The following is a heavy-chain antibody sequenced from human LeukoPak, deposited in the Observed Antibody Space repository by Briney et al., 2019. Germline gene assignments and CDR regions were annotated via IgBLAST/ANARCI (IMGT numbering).Heavy chain of an antibody. D-gene: IGHD3-3*01. V-gene: IGHV3-33*01. CDR3: AREGRFYGMDV. Sequence: SGGSLRLSCAASGFTFSSYGMHWVRQAPGKGLEWVAVIWYDGSNKYYADSVKGRFTISRDNSKNTLYLQMNSLRAEDTAVYYCAREGRFYGMDVWGQGTTVTVSS. J-gene: IGHJ6*02. CDR1: GFTFSSYG. CDR2: IWYDGSNK.